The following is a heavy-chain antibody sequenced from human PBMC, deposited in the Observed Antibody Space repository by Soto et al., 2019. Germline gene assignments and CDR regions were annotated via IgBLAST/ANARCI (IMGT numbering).Heavy chain of an antibody. CDR3: ARDRYGGNSGGDYYGMDV. CDR2: IYSGGST. CDR1: GFTVSSNY. D-gene: IGHD4-17*01. J-gene: IGHJ6*02. Sequence: PVGSLRLSCAASGFTVSSNYMSWVRQAPGKGLEWVSVIYSGGSTYYADSVKGRFTISRDNSKNTLYLQMNSLRAEDTAVYCCARDRYGGNSGGDYYGMDVWGQGTTVTVSS. V-gene: IGHV3-53*01.